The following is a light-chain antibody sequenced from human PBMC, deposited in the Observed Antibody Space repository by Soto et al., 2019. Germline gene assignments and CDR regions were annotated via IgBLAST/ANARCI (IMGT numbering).Light chain of an antibody. CDR2: DVT. J-gene: IGLJ3*02. Sequence: QSALTQPRSVSGSPGQSVTISCTGTSSDVGGYGFVSWYQQHPGKAPKLMIYDVTQRPSGVPDRFSGSKSGNSASLTISVLQAEDEADYYCGSYAGSYILGVFGGGTKLTVL. CDR3: GSYAGSYILGV. CDR1: SSDVGGYGF. V-gene: IGLV2-11*01.